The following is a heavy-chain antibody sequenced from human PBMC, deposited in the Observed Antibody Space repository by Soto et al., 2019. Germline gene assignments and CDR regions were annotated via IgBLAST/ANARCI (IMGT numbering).Heavy chain of an antibody. CDR1: GFIFADAW. J-gene: IGHJ4*02. CDR3: CTDAARLDSGGYSYEGAN. D-gene: IGHD3-22*01. Sequence: EVQLVESGGGLVKPGGSLRLSCAASGFIFADAWLHWVRQAPGKGLGWVGRIERKAEGGTADYSAPVEGRFIISRDDTKKTLYLQMNRLDNEVTAIYYCCTDAARLDSGGYSYEGANGGQAAQVTISS. V-gene: IGHV3-15*07. CDR2: IERKAEGGTA.